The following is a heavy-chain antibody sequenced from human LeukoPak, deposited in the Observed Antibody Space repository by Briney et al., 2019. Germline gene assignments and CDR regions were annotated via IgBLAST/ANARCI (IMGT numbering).Heavy chain of an antibody. D-gene: IGHD6-19*01. CDR2: IYHSGST. CDR1: GGSISSGGHS. Sequence: SETLSLTCAVSGGSISSGGHSWSWIRQPPGKGLEWIGYIYHSGSTYYNPSLKSRVAISVDRSKNQFSLKLSSVTAADTAVYYCARVRGWYYFDYWGQGTLVTVSS. CDR3: ARVRGWYYFDY. V-gene: IGHV4-30-2*01. J-gene: IGHJ4*02.